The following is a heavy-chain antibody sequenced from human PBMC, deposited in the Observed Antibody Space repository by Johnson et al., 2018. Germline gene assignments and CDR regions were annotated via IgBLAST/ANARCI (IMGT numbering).Heavy chain of an antibody. J-gene: IGHJ6*02. CDR1: GGTFSSYA. Sequence: QVQLVQSGAEVKKPGSSVKVSCKASGGTFSSYAISWVRQAPGQGLEWMGGIIPIFGTANYAQKFQGRVTITADESTSTAYMELSSLRAEDTAVYYCAKDFCSSDTCYLDGMDVWGQGTTVTVSS. V-gene: IGHV1-69*01. CDR3: AKDFCSSDTCYLDGMDV. CDR2: IIPIFGTA. D-gene: IGHD2-2*01.